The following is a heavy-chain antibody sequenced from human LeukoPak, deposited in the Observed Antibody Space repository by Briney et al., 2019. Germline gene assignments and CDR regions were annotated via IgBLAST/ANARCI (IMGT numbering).Heavy chain of an antibody. V-gene: IGHV1-69*13. CDR3: ATYDVLTGFEY. D-gene: IGHD3-9*01. CDR1: GGTFSDYV. J-gene: IGHJ4*02. CDR2: ISPLLGAS. Sequence: ASVKVSCKASGGTFSDYVISWVRQAPGQGLNWMGGISPLLGASKHTQNFHDRVTITADESTTTAYMELSDLRSADTAVYYCATYDVLTGFEYWGQGALVTVSS.